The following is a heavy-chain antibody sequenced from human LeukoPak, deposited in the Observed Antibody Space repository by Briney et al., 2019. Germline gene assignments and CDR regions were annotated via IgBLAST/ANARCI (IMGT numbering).Heavy chain of an antibody. CDR3: ARSGYYPTRMAFDI. V-gene: IGHV4-4*07. J-gene: IGHJ3*02. Sequence: PSETLSLTCTISGGSISSYYWSWIRQPAGKGLEWIGRIYTSGSTNYNPSLKSRVTISVDTSKNQFSLKLSSVTAADTAVYYCARSGYYPTRMAFDIWGQGTMVTVSS. CDR2: IYTSGST. CDR1: GGSISSYY. D-gene: IGHD3-22*01.